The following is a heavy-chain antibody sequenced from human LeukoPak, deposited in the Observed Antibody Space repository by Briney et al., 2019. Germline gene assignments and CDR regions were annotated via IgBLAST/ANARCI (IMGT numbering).Heavy chain of an antibody. D-gene: IGHD2-2*01. CDR1: GFSFSSYS. V-gene: IGHV3-21*01. J-gene: IGHJ4*02. CDR2: ISSASSYI. Sequence: GGSLRVSCAASGFSFSSYSMNWVRQAPGKGLEWVSSISSASSYIYYADSVKGRFTISRDNTKNSLYLQMNSLRAEDTAVYYCAKATSTWPPKVLDYWGQGTLVTVSS. CDR3: AKATSTWPPKVLDY.